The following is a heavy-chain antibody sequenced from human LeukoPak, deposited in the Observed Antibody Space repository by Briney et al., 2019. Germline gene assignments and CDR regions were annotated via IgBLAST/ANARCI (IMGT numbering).Heavy chain of an antibody. Sequence: SETLSLTCTVSGGSISSYYWSWIRPPAGKGLEWIGRIYTSGSTNYNPSLKSRVTISVDTSKNQFSLKLSPVTAADTAVYYCARGPHIVVVPAAAFDPWGQGTLVTVSS. D-gene: IGHD2-2*01. V-gene: IGHV4-4*07. J-gene: IGHJ5*02. CDR1: GGSISSYY. CDR2: IYTSGST. CDR3: ARGPHIVVVPAAAFDP.